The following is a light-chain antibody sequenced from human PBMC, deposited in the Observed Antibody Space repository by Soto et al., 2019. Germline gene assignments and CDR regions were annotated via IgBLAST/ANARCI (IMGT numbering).Light chain of an antibody. CDR2: DTN. V-gene: IGLV1-40*01. CDR3: QSLDRRLSASLV. CDR1: SSNIGAGYD. Sequence: QSVLTQPPSVSGAPGHRVTISCAGSSSNIGAGYDVHWYQQLPGAAPKLLIYDTNNRPSGVPDRFSASKSGTSASLVITGLQAEDEADYDCQSLDRRLSASLVFGGGTKLTV. J-gene: IGLJ3*02.